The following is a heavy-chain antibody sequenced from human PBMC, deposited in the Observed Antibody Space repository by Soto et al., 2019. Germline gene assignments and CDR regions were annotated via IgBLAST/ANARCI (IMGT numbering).Heavy chain of an antibody. D-gene: IGHD4-4*01. CDR3: ARGAVTTNAPPGYFDY. CDR1: GGSSSGYY. V-gene: IGHV4-59*01. Sequence: TSETLSLTCTVSGGSSSGYYWSWIRQPPGKGLEWIGYIYYSGSTNYNPSLKSRVTISVDTSKNQFSLKLSSVTAADTAVYYCARGAVTTNAPPGYFDYWGQGTLVTAPQ. J-gene: IGHJ4*02. CDR2: IYYSGST.